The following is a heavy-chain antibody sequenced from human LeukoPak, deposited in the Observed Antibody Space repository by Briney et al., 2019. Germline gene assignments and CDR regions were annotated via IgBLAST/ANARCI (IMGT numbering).Heavy chain of an antibody. CDR1: GFTFSSYW. V-gene: IGHV3-7*01. CDR3: ARDPTIFGVVIVPDY. Sequence: PGESLRLSCAASGFTFSSYWMSWVRQAPGKGLEWVANIKQDGSEKYYVDSVKGRFTISRDNAKNSLYLQMNSLRAEDTAVYYCARDPTIFGVVIVPDYWGQGTLVTVSS. CDR2: IKQDGSEK. J-gene: IGHJ4*02. D-gene: IGHD3-3*01.